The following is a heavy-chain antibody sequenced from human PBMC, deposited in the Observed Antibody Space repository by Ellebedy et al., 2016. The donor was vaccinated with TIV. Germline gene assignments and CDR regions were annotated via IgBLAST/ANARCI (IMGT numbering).Heavy chain of an antibody. J-gene: IGHJ4*02. Sequence: GESLKISCAASGFTFSSFAMHWVRQAPGKGLEWLSVLNAGGYDTYRADSVKGRFTVTRDNSKSTLFLQMNGLRAEDTAVYYCAKGSSSGFNYDRVGFQSWGQGTLVTVSS. CDR2: LNAGGYDT. CDR1: GFTFSSFA. D-gene: IGHD3-22*01. CDR3: AKGSSSGFNYDRVGFQS. V-gene: IGHV3-23*01.